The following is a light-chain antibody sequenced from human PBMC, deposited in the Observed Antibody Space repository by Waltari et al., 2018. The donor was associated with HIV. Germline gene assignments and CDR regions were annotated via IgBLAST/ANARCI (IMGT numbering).Light chain of an antibody. CDR2: SNN. V-gene: IGLV1-44*01. CDR1: SSNIGSNT. CDR3: AAWDDSLNGPGVV. Sequence: QSVLTQPPSASGTPGQRVTISCSGSSSNIGSNTVNWYQQLPGTASKLLSYSNNQRPSGVPDRFAGSKSGTSASLAISGLQSEDEADYYCAAWDDSLNGPGVVFGGGTKLTVL. J-gene: IGLJ2*01.